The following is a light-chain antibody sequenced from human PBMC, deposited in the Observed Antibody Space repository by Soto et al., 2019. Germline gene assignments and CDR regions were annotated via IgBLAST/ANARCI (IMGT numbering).Light chain of an antibody. CDR3: QNHNWPSFT. CDR1: QGIRNY. CDR2: AAS. Sequence: DIQMTQSPSSLSASVGDRVTISCRASQGIRNYLAWYQQKPGKAPRLLIYAASSLQSGVSFRFTGSGSGTDFTLTISSLQPEDVATYYCQNHNWPSFTFGPGTKVDL. V-gene: IGKV1-27*01. J-gene: IGKJ3*01.